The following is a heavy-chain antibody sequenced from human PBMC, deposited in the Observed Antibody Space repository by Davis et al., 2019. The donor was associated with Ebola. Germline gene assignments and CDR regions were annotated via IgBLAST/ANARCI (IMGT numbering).Heavy chain of an antibody. Sequence: GESLKISCAASGFTFSSYSMNWVRQAPGKGLEWVSYISSSSSTIYYADSVKGRFTISRDNSKNTLYLQMNSLRAEDTAVYYCARGDTMIVVWKGFDYWGQGTLVTVSS. CDR3: ARGDTMIVVWKGFDY. D-gene: IGHD3-22*01. CDR2: ISSSSSTI. J-gene: IGHJ4*02. V-gene: IGHV3-48*01. CDR1: GFTFSSYS.